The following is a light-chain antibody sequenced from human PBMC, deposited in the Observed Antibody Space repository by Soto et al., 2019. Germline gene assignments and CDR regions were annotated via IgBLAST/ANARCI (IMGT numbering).Light chain of an antibody. Sequence: MTQSRSSRIITIENRVTITCRATKQISSWLVWYQQKTGKAANLLIYKASTLKSGVPSRFFCGRAGRQIITVSSSRLPAELVTRYCRHHDKYLGAFGQGTKVDIK. CDR3: RHHDKYLGA. CDR1: KQISSW. J-gene: IGKJ1*01. V-gene: IGKV1-5*03. CDR2: KAS.